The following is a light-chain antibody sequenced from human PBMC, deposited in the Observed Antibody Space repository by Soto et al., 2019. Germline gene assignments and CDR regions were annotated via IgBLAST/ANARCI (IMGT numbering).Light chain of an antibody. V-gene: IGLV6-57*01. Sequence: NFMLTQPHSVSESPGKTVIISCTRSSGSIASNYVQWYQQRPGSSPTTVIYEDNQRPSGVPDRFSGSIDSSSNSASLTISGLETEDEADYYCQSYDVTNQVFGGGTQLTVL. CDR2: EDN. J-gene: IGLJ3*02. CDR1: SGSIASNY. CDR3: QSYDVTNQV.